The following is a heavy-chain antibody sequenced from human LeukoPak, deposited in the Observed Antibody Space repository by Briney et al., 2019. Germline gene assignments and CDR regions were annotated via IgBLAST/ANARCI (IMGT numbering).Heavy chain of an antibody. J-gene: IGHJ4*02. D-gene: IGHD4-17*01. CDR3: ARDRSAVTTDYFDY. CDR2: ISSSSSYI. V-gene: IGHV3-21*01. Sequence: GGSLRLSCAASGFTFGNFWMTRVRQVPGKGLEWVSSISSSSSYIYYADSVKGRFTISRDNAKNSLYLQMNSLRAEGTAVYYCARDRSAVTTDYFDYWGQGTLVTVSS. CDR1: GFTFGNFW.